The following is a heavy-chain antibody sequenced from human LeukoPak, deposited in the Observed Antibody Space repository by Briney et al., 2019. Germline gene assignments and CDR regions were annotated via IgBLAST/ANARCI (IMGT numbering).Heavy chain of an antibody. CDR2: INPSGGST. CDR3: ARGKLERRSRRYFDY. J-gene: IGHJ4*02. D-gene: IGHD1-1*01. Sequence: ASVKVLCKASGYTFTSYYMHWVRQAPGQGLEWMGIINPSGGSTSYAQKFQGRVTMTRDTSTSTVYMELSSLRSEDTAVYYCARGKLERRSRRYFDYWGQGTLVTVSS. V-gene: IGHV1-46*03. CDR1: GYTFTSYY.